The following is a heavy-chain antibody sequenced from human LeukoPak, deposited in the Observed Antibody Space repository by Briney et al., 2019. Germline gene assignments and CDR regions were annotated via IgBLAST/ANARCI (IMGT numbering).Heavy chain of an antibody. Sequence: SVKVSCKASGGTFSSYAISWVRQAPGQGLEWMGGIIPIFGTANYAQKFQGRVTITADESTSTAYMELSSLRSEDTAVYYCARAGLYYDSSGYYSGWFDPWGQGTLVTVSS. V-gene: IGHV1-69*01. D-gene: IGHD3-22*01. CDR2: IIPIFGTA. CDR1: GGTFSSYA. CDR3: ARAGLYYDSSGYYSGWFDP. J-gene: IGHJ5*02.